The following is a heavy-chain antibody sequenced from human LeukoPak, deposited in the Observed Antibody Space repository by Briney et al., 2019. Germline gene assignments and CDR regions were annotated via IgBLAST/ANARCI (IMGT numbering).Heavy chain of an antibody. CDR3: ARDRVFRQRLVLGMYAFDI. D-gene: IGHD6-13*01. Sequence: PGGPLRLSCAASGFTFSSYSMNWVRQAPGKGLEWVSSISSSSGYIYYADSVKGRFAISRDNAKNSLYLQMNSLRAEDTAVYYCARDRVFRQRLVLGMYAFDIWGQGTMVTVSS. J-gene: IGHJ3*02. V-gene: IGHV3-21*01. CDR1: GFTFSSYS. CDR2: ISSSSGYI.